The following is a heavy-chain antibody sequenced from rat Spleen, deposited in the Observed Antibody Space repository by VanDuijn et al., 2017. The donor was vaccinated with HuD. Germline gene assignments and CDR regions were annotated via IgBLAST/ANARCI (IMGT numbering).Heavy chain of an antibody. CDR3: ARSSRYLLFDY. J-gene: IGHJ2*01. CDR2: NWSGGNT. Sequence: QVQLKESGPGLVQPSETLSLTCTVSGFSLTSYNVHWVRQPPGKGLEWMAINWSGGNTDYNSALKSRLNISRDTSKSKVLLKMNSLQTEDTAMYFCARSSRYLLFDYWGQGVMVTVSS. D-gene: IGHD2-1*01. V-gene: IGHV2-45*01. CDR1: GFSLTSYN.